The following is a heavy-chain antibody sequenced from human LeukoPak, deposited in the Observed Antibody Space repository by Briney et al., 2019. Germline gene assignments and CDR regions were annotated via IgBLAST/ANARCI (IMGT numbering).Heavy chain of an antibody. CDR3: AKREVVAVASY. CDR2: ISWNSGSI. V-gene: IGHV3-9*01. Sequence: GGSLRLSRAASGFTFDDYAMHWVRQAPGKGLEWVSGISWNSGSIGYADSVKGRFTISRDNAKNTLYLQMNSLRAEDTAVYYCAKREVVAVASYWGQGTLVTVSS. CDR1: GFTFDDYA. J-gene: IGHJ4*02. D-gene: IGHD6-19*01.